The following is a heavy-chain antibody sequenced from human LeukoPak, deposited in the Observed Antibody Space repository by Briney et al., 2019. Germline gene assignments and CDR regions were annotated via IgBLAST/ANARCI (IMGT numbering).Heavy chain of an antibody. D-gene: IGHD2-2*01. Sequence: GESLKISCKGSGYSFTSYWIGWVRQMPGKGLEWMGIIYPGDSDTRYSPSFQGQVTISADKSISTAYLQRSSLKASDTAMYYCARHEGYCSSTSCYYYYYGMDVWGQGTTVTVSS. CDR3: ARHEGYCSSTSCYYYYYGMDV. V-gene: IGHV5-51*01. CDR2: IYPGDSDT. J-gene: IGHJ6*02. CDR1: GYSFTSYW.